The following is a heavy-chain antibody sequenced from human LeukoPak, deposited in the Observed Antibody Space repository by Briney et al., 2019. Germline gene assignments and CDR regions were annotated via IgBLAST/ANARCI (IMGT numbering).Heavy chain of an antibody. V-gene: IGHV4-59*08. D-gene: IGHD5-18*01. CDR2: IYYSGST. CDR3: AGTHQWIKLWPYYFDY. CDR1: GGSISSYY. Sequence: SETLSLTCTVSGGSISSYYWSWIRQPPLKGLEWIGYIYYSGSTNYNPSLKSRVTISVDTSKNQFSLKLSSVTAADTAVYYCAGTHQWIKLWPYYFDYWGQGTLVTVSS. J-gene: IGHJ4*02.